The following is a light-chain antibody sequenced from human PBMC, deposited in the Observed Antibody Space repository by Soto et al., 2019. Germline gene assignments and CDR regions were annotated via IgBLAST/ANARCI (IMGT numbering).Light chain of an antibody. CDR1: KNDIGVYDF. CDR2: EVV. CDR3: KSYAGSNTYV. Sequence: ALTQPPSASGSPGQSVTISCTGTKNDIGVYDFVSWYQHHPGKAPRLTIYEVVQRPSGVPDRFSGSKSGNTASLTVSGLQAADEADHFCKSYAGSNTYVFGSGTKVTVL. V-gene: IGLV2-8*01. J-gene: IGLJ1*01.